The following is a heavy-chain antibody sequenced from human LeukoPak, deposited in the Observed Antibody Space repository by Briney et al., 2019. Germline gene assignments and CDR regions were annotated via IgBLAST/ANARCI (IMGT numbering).Heavy chain of an antibody. CDR1: GYTFTSYG. J-gene: IGHJ4*02. D-gene: IGHD3-22*01. V-gene: IGHV1-18*01. CDR2: ISAYNGNT. CDR3: ARDRGYDSSGYSDY. Sequence: ASVKVSCKASGYTFTSYGIIWVRQAPGQGLEWMGWISAYNGNTNYAQKLQGRVTMTTDTSTSTAYVELRSLRSDDTAVYYCARDRGYDSSGYSDYWGQGTLVTVSS.